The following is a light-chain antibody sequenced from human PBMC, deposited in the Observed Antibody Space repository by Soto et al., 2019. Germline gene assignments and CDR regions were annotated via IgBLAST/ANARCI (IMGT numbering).Light chain of an antibody. Sequence: GDRVTITCRASQGISSDLAWYQQKPWKAPKLLIYDASSLESGVPSRFSGSGSVTDFTLTISSLQPEDFATYYCQQFNSYPITFGQGTRLEIK. CDR1: QGISSD. CDR2: DAS. CDR3: QQFNSYPIT. V-gene: IGKV1-13*02. J-gene: IGKJ5*01.